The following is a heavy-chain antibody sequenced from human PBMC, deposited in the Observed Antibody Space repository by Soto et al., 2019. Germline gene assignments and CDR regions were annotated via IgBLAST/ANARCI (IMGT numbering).Heavy chain of an antibody. D-gene: IGHD5-18*01. CDR3: TTDPVLIHPRDAFDI. V-gene: IGHV3-15*01. CDR1: GFTFSNAW. J-gene: IGHJ3*02. Sequence: GALRLSCAASGFTFSNAWMSSVRQAPGKGLEWVGRIKSKTDGGTTDYAAPVKGRFTISRDDSKNTLYLQMNSLKTEDTAVYYCTTDPVLIHPRDAFDIWGQGTMVTVSS. CDR2: IKSKTDGGTT.